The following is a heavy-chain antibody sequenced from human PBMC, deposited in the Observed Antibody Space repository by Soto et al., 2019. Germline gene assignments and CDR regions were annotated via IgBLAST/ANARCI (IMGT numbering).Heavy chain of an antibody. D-gene: IGHD6-19*01. Sequence: GESLKISCKGSGYTFTSYWIGWVRQMPGKGLEWMGIIFPGDSDTRCSPSFQGQVTISADKSISTAYLQWSSLKASDTAMFYCARPGLAGAIDIWGQGTMVTVSS. CDR2: IFPGDSDT. V-gene: IGHV5-51*01. CDR3: ARPGLAGAIDI. CDR1: GYTFTSYW. J-gene: IGHJ3*02.